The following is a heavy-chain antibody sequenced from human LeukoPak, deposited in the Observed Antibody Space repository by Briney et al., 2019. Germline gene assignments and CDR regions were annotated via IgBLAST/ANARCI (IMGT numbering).Heavy chain of an antibody. CDR1: GFTFSSYS. V-gene: IGHV3-48*01. CDR2: ISSSSSTI. CDR3: AREVAPDPTYYYYYMDV. J-gene: IGHJ6*03. D-gene: IGHD2-15*01. Sequence: PGGSLRLSCAASGFTFSSYSMNWVRQAPGKGLEWVSYISSSSSTIYYADSVKGRFTISRDNAKNSLYLQMNSLRAEDTAVYYCAREVAPDPTYYYYYMDVWGKGTTVTISS.